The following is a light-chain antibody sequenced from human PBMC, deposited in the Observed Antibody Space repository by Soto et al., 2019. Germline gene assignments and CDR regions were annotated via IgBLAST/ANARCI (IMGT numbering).Light chain of an antibody. CDR3: QQANSFPIT. CDR1: QGIRSF. V-gene: IGKV1-12*01. Sequence: DIQMTQSPSSVSASIGDRVTITCRASQGIRSFLAWYQQKPGKAPKLLIYAATTLQVGVPSRFSGSGSGTYFTLTISSLQPEDFATYYCQQANSFPITFGQGTRLEIK. CDR2: AAT. J-gene: IGKJ5*01.